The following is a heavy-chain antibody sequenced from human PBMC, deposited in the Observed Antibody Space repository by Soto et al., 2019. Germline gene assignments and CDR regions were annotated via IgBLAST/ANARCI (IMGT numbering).Heavy chain of an antibody. D-gene: IGHD4-17*01. CDR2: ISYDGSNK. J-gene: IGHJ6*02. Sequence: GGSLSLSCAASGFTFSSYGMHWVRQAPGKGLEWVAVISYDGSNKYYADSVKGRFTISRDNSKNTLYLQMNSLRAEDTAVYYCAKAFRYYGDRNYYYYYGMDVWGQGTTVTVSS. CDR1: GFTFSSYG. V-gene: IGHV3-30*18. CDR3: AKAFRYYGDRNYYYYYGMDV.